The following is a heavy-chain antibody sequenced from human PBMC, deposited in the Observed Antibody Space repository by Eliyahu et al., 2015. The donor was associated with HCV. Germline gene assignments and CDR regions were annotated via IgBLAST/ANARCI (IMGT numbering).Heavy chain of an antibody. CDR3: ARGKTYYLDY. V-gene: IGHV4-34*01. J-gene: IGHJ4*02. Sequence: QVQLQQWGAGLLKPSETLSLNCAVYVGSFSGYYWTWIRQPPGKGLEWIGEINHGGSANYNPSLKSRVAISVDTSKNQFSLKLTSVTAADTAVYYCARGKTYYLDYWGQGTLVTVSS. CDR2: INHGGSA. CDR1: VGSFSGYY.